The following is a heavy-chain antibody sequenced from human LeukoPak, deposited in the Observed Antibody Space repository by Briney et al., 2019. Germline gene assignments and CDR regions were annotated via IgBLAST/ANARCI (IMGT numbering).Heavy chain of an antibody. D-gene: IGHD4-17*01. CDR1: GFSFSSYG. Sequence: PGRSLRLSCAASGFSFSSYGMHWVRQAPGKGLEWVAVIWSDGRNKFYADSVKGRFTVSRDNSKNTLFLQMSSLRADGTALYYCAREVTNDAFDIWGQGTMVTVSS. V-gene: IGHV3-33*01. CDR3: AREVTNDAFDI. J-gene: IGHJ3*02. CDR2: IWSDGRNK.